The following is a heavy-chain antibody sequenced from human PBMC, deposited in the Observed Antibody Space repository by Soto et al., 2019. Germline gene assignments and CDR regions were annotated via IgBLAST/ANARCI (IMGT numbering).Heavy chain of an antibody. CDR1: DYTFTSYD. J-gene: IGHJ6*02. CDR3: ARGSARLLYGMDV. Sequence: ASVKVTSRSADYTFTSYDINWVRQATGQGLEWMGWMNPNSGNTGYAQKFQGRVTMTRNTSISTAYMELSSLRSEDTAVYYCARGSARLLYGMDVWGQGTTVTVSS. CDR2: MNPNSGNT. V-gene: IGHV1-8*01. D-gene: IGHD6-25*01.